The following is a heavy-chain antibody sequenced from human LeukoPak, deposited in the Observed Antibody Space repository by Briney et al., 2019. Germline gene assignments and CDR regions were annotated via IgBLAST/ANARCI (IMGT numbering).Heavy chain of an antibody. V-gene: IGHV3-30*02. CDR1: GFTFSSYG. J-gene: IGHJ6*03. CDR2: IWYDGSNK. CDR3: AKDPGFDYYYYMDV. Sequence: GGSLRLSCAASGFTFSSYGMHWVRQAPGKGLEWVAFIWYDGSNKYYADSVKGRFTISRDNSKNTLYLQMNSLRAEDTAVYYCAKDPGFDYYYYMDVWGKGTTVTVSS.